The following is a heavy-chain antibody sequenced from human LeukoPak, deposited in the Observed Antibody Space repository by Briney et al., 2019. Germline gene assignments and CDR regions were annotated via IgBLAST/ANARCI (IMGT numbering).Heavy chain of an antibody. V-gene: IGHV4-59*08. CDR3: ARLRTGYYFDY. J-gene: IGHJ4*02. CDR1: GGSISSYY. CDR2: IYYSGST. D-gene: IGHD7-27*01. Sequence: SETLSLTCTVSGGSISSYYWSWIRQPPGKGLEWIGYIYYSGSTNCNPSLKSRVTISVDTSKNQFSLKLSSVTAADTAVYYCARLRTGYYFDYWGQGTLVTVSS.